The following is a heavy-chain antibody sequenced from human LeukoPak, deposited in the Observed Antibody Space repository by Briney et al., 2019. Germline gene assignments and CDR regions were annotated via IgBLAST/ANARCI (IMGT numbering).Heavy chain of an antibody. CDR2: ISGGGGTT. CDR1: GFTFSSYA. J-gene: IGHJ4*02. V-gene: IGHV3-23*01. CDR3: AKDREGLSSGYDLEYFDY. D-gene: IGHD5-12*01. Sequence: GGSLRLSCAASGFTFSSYAMTWVRQAPGKGLEWVSAISGGGGTTYYADSVKGRFTISRDNSKNTLFLQMNSLRAEDTAVYYCAKDREGLSSGYDLEYFDYWGQGTLVTVSS.